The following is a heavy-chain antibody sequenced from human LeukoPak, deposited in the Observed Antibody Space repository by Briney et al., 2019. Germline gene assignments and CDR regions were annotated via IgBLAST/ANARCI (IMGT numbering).Heavy chain of an antibody. Sequence: GGSLRLSCAASGFTFRTYAMNWVRQAPGKGLEWVSTISGNGGSTYYADSVRGRFTISRDNSKSTLYLQMNSLRAEDTAVYYCARDPGYAVYYFDYWGQGTLVPVSS. V-gene: IGHV3-23*01. D-gene: IGHD1-1*01. CDR3: ARDPGYAVYYFDY. CDR1: GFTFRTYA. J-gene: IGHJ4*02. CDR2: ISGNGGST.